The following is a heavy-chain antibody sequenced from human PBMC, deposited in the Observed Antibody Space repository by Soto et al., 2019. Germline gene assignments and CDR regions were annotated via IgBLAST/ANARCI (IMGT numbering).Heavy chain of an antibody. D-gene: IGHD6-6*01. CDR3: ARGIAARNNYYYYSMDV. J-gene: IGHJ6*02. CDR1: GSSFTSYW. Sequence: PGESLNISCTGSGSSFTSYWIGWVRQMPLKVLEWMGIIYPGDSDTRYSPSLQGQVTISADKSISTAYLQWSSLKASDTAMYYCARGIAARNNYYYYSMDVWGQGTTVTVSS. CDR2: IYPGDSDT. V-gene: IGHV5-51*01.